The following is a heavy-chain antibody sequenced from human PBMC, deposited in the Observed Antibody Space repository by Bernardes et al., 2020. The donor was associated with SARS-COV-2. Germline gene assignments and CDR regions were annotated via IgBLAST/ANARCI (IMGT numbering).Heavy chain of an antibody. V-gene: IGHV3-53*01. D-gene: IGHD3-9*01. Sequence: GGSLRLSCAASGFTVSSNYMSWVRQAPGKGLEWVSVVYSDGSTNSAESVKGRFTISRDNLKNTLYLQMNSLRVEDTAVYYCARTGYYGLSTFDPWGQGTLVTVSS. CDR2: VYSDGST. CDR3: ARTGYYGLSTFDP. J-gene: IGHJ5*02. CDR1: GFTVSSNY.